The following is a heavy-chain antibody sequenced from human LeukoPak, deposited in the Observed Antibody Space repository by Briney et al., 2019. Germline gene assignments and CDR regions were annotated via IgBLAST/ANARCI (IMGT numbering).Heavy chain of an antibody. CDR2: IYNSGNT. CDR3: VRDRELNY. V-gene: IGHV4-59*01. D-gene: IGHD3-10*01. CDR1: GGSISIYY. J-gene: IGHJ4*02. Sequence: SETLSLTCTVSGGSISIYYWSWIRQPPGKGLEWIGYIYNSGNTNYNPSFKSRVTISEDTPKNQFSLKLSSVTAAGTVVYYCVRDRELNYWGQGTLVTVSS.